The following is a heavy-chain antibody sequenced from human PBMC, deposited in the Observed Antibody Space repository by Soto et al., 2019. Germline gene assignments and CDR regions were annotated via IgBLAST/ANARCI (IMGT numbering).Heavy chain of an antibody. J-gene: IGHJ5*02. D-gene: IGHD6-13*01. Sequence: GESLKISCAASGFTVSSNYMSWVRQAPGKGLEWVPVIYSGGSTYYADSVKGRFTISRDNSKNTLYLQMNSLRAEDTAVYYCARVDSSSRSFDPWGQGTLVTVSS. CDR2: IYSGGST. V-gene: IGHV3-53*01. CDR1: GFTVSSNY. CDR3: ARVDSSSRSFDP.